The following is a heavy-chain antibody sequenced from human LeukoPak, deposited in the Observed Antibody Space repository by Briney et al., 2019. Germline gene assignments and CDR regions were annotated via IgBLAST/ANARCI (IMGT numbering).Heavy chain of an antibody. Sequence: PSETLSLTCTVSGGSISSGSYYWSWIRQPAGKGLEWIGRIYTSGSTNYNPSLKSRVTISVDTSKNQFSLKLSSVTAADTAVYYCARGAVQRYSSSSTVAFDIWGQGTMVTVSS. D-gene: IGHD6-6*01. CDR1: GGSISSGSYY. CDR2: IYTSGST. CDR3: ARGAVQRYSSSSTVAFDI. J-gene: IGHJ3*02. V-gene: IGHV4-61*02.